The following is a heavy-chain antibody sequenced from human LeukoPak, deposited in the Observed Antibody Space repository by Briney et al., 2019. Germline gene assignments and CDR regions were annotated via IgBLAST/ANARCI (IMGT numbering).Heavy chain of an antibody. V-gene: IGHV1-8*01. CDR3: ARDGYYDSSGYRAHAFDI. CDR2: MNPNSGNT. D-gene: IGHD3-22*01. Sequence: ASVKVSCKASGYTFTSYDINWVRQATGQGLEWMGWMNPNSGNTGYAQKFQGRVTMTRNTSISTAYMELSSLRSDDTAVYYCARDGYYDSSGYRAHAFDIWGQGTMVTVSS. J-gene: IGHJ3*02. CDR1: GYTFTSYD.